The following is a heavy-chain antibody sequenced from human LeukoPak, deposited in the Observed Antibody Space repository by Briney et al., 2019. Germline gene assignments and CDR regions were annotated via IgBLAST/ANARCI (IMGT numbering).Heavy chain of an antibody. CDR3: ARVPTTVTYTDY. Sequence: PGGSLRLSCTASGFTFSDYNMNWIRQAPGKGLEWVSYITGSGRTTHYADSVKGRFTISRDNAKNSLYLQMDSLRAEDTAVYYCARVPTTVTYTDYWGQGTLVIVSS. CDR1: GFTFSDYN. V-gene: IGHV3-11*01. CDR2: ITGSGRTT. J-gene: IGHJ4*02. D-gene: IGHD4-17*01.